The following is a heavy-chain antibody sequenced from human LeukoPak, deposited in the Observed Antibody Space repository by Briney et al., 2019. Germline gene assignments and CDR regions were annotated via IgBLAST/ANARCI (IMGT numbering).Heavy chain of an antibody. Sequence: PGGSLRLSCAASGFTFSSYAMHWVLQAPAKGLEYVSAISSNGGSTYYANSVKGRFTISRDNSKNTLYLQMGSLRAEDMAVYYCARDTSDIVATNFDYWGQGTLVTVSS. V-gene: IGHV3-64*01. CDR2: ISSNGGST. CDR3: ARDTSDIVATNFDY. D-gene: IGHD5-12*01. CDR1: GFTFSSYA. J-gene: IGHJ4*02.